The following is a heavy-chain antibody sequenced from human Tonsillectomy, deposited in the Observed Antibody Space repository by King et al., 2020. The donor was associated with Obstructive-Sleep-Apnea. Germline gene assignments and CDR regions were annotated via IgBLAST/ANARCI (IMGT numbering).Heavy chain of an antibody. CDR3: AKVSRDGGIVEVPSAKEYYYYYYDLDV. J-gene: IGHJ6*02. D-gene: IGHD2-2*01. CDR1: GFTFRSYA. CDR2: LSGSDGST. Sequence: VQLVESGGGLVQPGGSLRLSCAVSGFTFRSYAMNWVRQAPGKGLEWVSTLSGSDGSTYYADSVKGRFTISRDNSKNTRYRQMNSLRVEDTAEYYRAKVSRDGGIVEVPSAKEYYYYYYDLDVWGQGTTVTVSS. V-gene: IGHV3-23*04.